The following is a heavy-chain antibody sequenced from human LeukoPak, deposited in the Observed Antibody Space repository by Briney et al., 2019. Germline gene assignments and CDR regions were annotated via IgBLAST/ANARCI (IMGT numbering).Heavy chain of an antibody. Sequence: ASVKVSCKASGYTFTSYYMHWVRQAPGQGLEWMGIINPSGGSTSYAQKFQDRVTMTRDTSTSTVYMELSSLRSEDTAVYYCASDQGSYYDFWSGSYYYGMDVWGQGTTVTVSS. CDR1: GYTFTSYY. D-gene: IGHD3-3*01. CDR2: INPSGGST. V-gene: IGHV1-46*01. J-gene: IGHJ6*02. CDR3: ASDQGSYYDFWSGSYYYGMDV.